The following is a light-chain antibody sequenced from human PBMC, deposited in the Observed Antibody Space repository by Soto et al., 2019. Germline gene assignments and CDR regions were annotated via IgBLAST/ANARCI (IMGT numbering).Light chain of an antibody. CDR2: AAS. CDR1: QSISSY. CDR3: LQDYNYPWT. Sequence: IQMTQSPSSLSASVGDRVTITCGASQSISSYLNWYQQKPGKAPKLLIYAASSLQSGVPSRFSGSGSGTDFTLTISSLQPEDFAAYYCLQDYNYPWTFGQGTKVDIK. J-gene: IGKJ1*01. V-gene: IGKV1-6*01.